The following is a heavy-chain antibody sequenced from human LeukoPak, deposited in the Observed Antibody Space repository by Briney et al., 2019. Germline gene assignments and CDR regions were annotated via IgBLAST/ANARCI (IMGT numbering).Heavy chain of an antibody. V-gene: IGHV3-21*01. CDR2: IISSSSYI. Sequence: GGSLRLSCAASGFTFSSYSMIWVRQAPGKGLEWVSSIISSSSYIYYADSVKGRFTISRDNAKNSLYLQMNSLRAEDTAVYYCARDKRYSSSWYGAFYIWGQGTMVTVSS. CDR1: GFTFSSYS. CDR3: ARDKRYSSSWYGAFYI. J-gene: IGHJ3*02. D-gene: IGHD6-13*01.